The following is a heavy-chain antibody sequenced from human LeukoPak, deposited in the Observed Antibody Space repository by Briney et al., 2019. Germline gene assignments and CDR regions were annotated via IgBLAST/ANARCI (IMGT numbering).Heavy chain of an antibody. D-gene: IGHD2-2*01. CDR1: GGTFSSYA. CDR3: ARVGIVVVPAAMHHYYYGMDV. V-gene: IGHV1-69*01. CDR2: IIPIFGTA. J-gene: IGHJ6*02. Sequence: EASVKVSCKASGGTFSSYAISWVRQAPGQGLEWMGGIIPIFGTANYAQKFRGRVTITADESTSTAYMELSSLRSEDTAVYYCARVGIVVVPAAMHHYYYGMDVWGQGTTVTVSS.